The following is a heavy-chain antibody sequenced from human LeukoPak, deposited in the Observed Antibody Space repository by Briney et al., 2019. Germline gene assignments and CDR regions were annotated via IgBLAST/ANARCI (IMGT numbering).Heavy chain of an antibody. J-gene: IGHJ4*02. CDR2: ISYAGSNI. V-gene: IGHV3-30*18. D-gene: IGHD3-22*01. CDR1: GFTFSSFG. CDR3: AKDAYDYDSRCPDY. Sequence: EGSVRLSCAASGFTFSSFGMQWVRQAPGKGLEWVAVISYAGSNIFYADSVKGRFTISRDNSKKAVYLQMTSLRAEDTAVYYCAKDAYDYDSRCPDYWGQGTLVTVSS.